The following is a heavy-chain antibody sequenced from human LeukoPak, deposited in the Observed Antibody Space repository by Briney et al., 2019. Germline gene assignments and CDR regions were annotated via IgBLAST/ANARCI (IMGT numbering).Heavy chain of an antibody. CDR2: IIPIFGTA. CDR1: GGTFSSYA. Sequence: SVKVSCKASGGTFSSYAISWVRQAPGQGLEWMGGIIPIFGTANYAQKFQGRVTITTDESTSTAYMELSSLRSGDTAVYYCARICSGGSCYKDFDYWGQGTLVTVSS. CDR3: ARICSGGSCYKDFDY. V-gene: IGHV1-69*05. J-gene: IGHJ4*02. D-gene: IGHD2-15*01.